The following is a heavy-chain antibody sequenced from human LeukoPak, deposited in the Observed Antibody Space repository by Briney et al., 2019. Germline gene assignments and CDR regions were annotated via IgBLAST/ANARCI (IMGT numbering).Heavy chain of an antibody. V-gene: IGHV1-18*04. CDR2: ISTITGDT. J-gene: IGHJ5*01. Sequence: ASVKVSCKASGYPFTQSGIAWVRQAPGQGLEWMGWISTITGDTNYAQRFQGRVTMTSDTSTTTVYMELRSLTSDDTALYYCARDEGRLDSWGQGTLGTVSS. CDR3: ARDEGRLDS. CDR1: GYPFTQSG.